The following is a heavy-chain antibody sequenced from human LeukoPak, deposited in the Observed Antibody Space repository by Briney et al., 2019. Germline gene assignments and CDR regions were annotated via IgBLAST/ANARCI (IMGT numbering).Heavy chain of an antibody. V-gene: IGHV3-23*01. Sequence: GGSLRLSCAASGFTFSCFAMSWVPQAPGKGLEWVSTISCSGGSTNYADSVKGRFTFSRDNSKNTLYLQMNSLRAEDTAVYYCAKDLPDYGDYVEGYWGQGTLVTVSS. CDR2: ISCSGGST. D-gene: IGHD4-17*01. CDR3: AKDLPDYGDYVEGY. CDR1: GFTFSCFA. J-gene: IGHJ4*02.